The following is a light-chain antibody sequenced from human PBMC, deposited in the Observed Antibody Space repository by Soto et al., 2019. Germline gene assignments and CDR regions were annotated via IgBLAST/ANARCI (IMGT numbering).Light chain of an antibody. CDR2: DAS. CDR1: QSISSW. Sequence: IHMTQSPSTLSASFGDIVTITFRASQSISSWLVWFQQKPGKVPKRLIYDASSLQTGVPSRFSGSGSGTDFTLTISSLQPEDFATYYCLQHTNFPITFGQGTRLEIK. CDR3: LQHTNFPIT. V-gene: IGKV1-17*03. J-gene: IGKJ5*01.